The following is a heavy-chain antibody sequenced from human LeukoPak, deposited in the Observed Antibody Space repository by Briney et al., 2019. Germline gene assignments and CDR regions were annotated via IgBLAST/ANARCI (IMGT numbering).Heavy chain of an antibody. CDR3: ARGLTRDGYKTLGMDV. J-gene: IGHJ6*02. Sequence: GSSVKVSCNSSGGTFGSYAISWVRQAPGQGLEWMGGIIPIFGTANYAQKFQGRVTITADESTSTAYMELSSLRSEDTAVYYCARGLTRDGYKTLGMDVWGQGTTVTVSS. D-gene: IGHD5-24*01. CDR2: IIPIFGTA. CDR1: GGTFGSYA. V-gene: IGHV1-69*01.